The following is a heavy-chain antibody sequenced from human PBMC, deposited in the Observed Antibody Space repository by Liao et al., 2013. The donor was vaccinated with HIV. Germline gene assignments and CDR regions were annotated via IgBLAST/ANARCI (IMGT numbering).Heavy chain of an antibody. D-gene: IGHD3-10*01. CDR3: VVLLCERTSPVGKVTVRYDVLGYGVPVWDLTPWGSGDP. Sequence: QVQPQQWGAGLLKPSETLSLTCAVYGGSFSGYYWSWIRQPAGKGLEWIGRIYPSGSTNYNPSLKSRVTVSRDTSKNQFSLKSLESYCRPAGRTTYVVLLCERTSPVGKVTVRYDVLGYGVPVWDLTPWGSGDPLG. CDR1: GGSFSGYY. V-gene: IGHV4-59*10. J-gene: IGHJ5*02. CDR2: IYPSGST.